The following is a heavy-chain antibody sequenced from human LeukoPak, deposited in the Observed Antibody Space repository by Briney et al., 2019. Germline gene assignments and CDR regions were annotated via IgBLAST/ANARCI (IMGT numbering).Heavy chain of an antibody. D-gene: IGHD3-3*01. J-gene: IGHJ3*02. V-gene: IGHV1-18*01. CDR3: ARDRSPDFWSGDYRDAYDI. Sequence: ASVKVSCKASGYTFSSYGISWVRQAPGQGLEWMGWISGYNGNTNSAQKLQGRVSMTTDTSTSTAYVELRSLRSDHTAVYYCARDRSPDFWSGDYRDAYDIWGQGTMVTVSS. CDR2: ISGYNGNT. CDR1: GYTFSSYG.